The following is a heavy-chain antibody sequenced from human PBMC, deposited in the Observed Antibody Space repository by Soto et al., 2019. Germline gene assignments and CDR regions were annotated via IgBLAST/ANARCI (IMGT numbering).Heavy chain of an antibody. J-gene: IGHJ4*02. CDR2: IKSKTDGGTT. D-gene: IGHD2-2*01. CDR1: GFTFSNAW. V-gene: IGHV3-15*07. Sequence: GGSLRLSCAASGFTFSNAWMNWVRQAPGKGLEWVGRIKSKTDGGTTDYAAPVKGRFTISRDDSKNTLYLQMNSLKTEDTAVYYCTTEQDIVVVPAVTPFDYWGQGTLVTVSS. CDR3: TTEQDIVVVPAVTPFDY.